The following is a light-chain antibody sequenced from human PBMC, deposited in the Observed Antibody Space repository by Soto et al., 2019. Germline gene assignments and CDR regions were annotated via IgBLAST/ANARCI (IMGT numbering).Light chain of an antibody. CDR2: EVS. Sequence: QSALTQPPSASGSPGQSVTISCTGTSSDVGGYNYISWYQQHPGKAPKLMIYEVSKRPSGVPDRFSGSKSGNTASLTVSGLQAVDEADYYCSSYAGSNSYVFPSGTKVTVL. CDR3: SSYAGSNSYV. J-gene: IGLJ1*01. V-gene: IGLV2-8*01. CDR1: SSDVGGYNY.